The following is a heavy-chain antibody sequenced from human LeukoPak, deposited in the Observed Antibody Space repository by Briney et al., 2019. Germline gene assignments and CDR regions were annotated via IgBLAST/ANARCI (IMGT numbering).Heavy chain of an antibody. CDR1: GYTFTNYG. D-gene: IGHD6-19*01. Sequence: ASVKVSCKASGYTFTNYGISWVRPAPGQGLEWMGRISAYNGNTNYPQKLQGRVTMTTDTFTNTDYMELRSLRADDTAVYCWARDLAVAGIGIDFWGQGTLVTVSS. CDR2: ISAYNGNT. CDR3: ARDLAVAGIGIDF. V-gene: IGHV1-18*01. J-gene: IGHJ4*02.